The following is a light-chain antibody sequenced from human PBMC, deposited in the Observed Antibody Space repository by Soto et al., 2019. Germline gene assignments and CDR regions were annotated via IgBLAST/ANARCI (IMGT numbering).Light chain of an antibody. V-gene: IGKV3-15*01. CDR3: QQDNNWPPMYT. CDR1: QSVSSN. Sequence: EIVMTQSPATLSVSPGERATLSCRASQSVSSNLAWYQQKPGQAPRLLIYGASTRATGIPARFSGSGSGTEFTLTISSLPSEDFAVYYCQQDNNWPPMYTFGQGTKLEIK. CDR2: GAS. J-gene: IGKJ2*01.